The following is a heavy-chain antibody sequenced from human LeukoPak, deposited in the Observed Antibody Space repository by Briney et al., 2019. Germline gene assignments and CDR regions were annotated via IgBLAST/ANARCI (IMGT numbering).Heavy chain of an antibody. D-gene: IGHD6-13*01. CDR2: IYYSGST. CDR3: ARGRQLAEDY. J-gene: IGHJ4*02. CDR1: GGSISSYY. V-gene: IGHV4-59*12. Sequence: SETLSLTCTVSGGSISSYYWSWIRQPPGKGLEWIGYIYYSGSTNYNPSLKSRVTISVDTSKNQFSLKLSSVTAADTAVYYCARGRQLAEDYWGQGTLVTVSS.